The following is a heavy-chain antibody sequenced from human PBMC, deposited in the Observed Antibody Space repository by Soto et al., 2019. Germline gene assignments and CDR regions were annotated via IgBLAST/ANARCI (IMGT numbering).Heavy chain of an antibody. V-gene: IGHV3-9*01. Sequence: LRLSCAASGFTFDDYAMHWVRQAPGKGLEWVTGISWNSDTIGYADSVKGRFTISRDNAKNSLYLQMNSLRAEDTAFYYCARDVWSRASGPPDSWGQGTLVTVSS. CDR1: GFTFDDYA. CDR3: ARDVWSRASGPPDS. CDR2: ISWNSDTI. D-gene: IGHD3-10*01. J-gene: IGHJ4*02.